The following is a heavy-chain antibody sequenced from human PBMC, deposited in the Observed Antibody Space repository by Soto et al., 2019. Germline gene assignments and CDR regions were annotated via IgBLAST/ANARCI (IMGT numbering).Heavy chain of an antibody. CDR1: GYTFTGYY. V-gene: IGHV1-2*04. CDR3: ARDIDYDSSGYFDY. Sequence: ASVKVSFKASGYTFTGYYMHWVRQAPGQGLEWMGWINPNSGGTNYAQKFQGWVTMTRDTSISTAYMELSRLRSDDTAVYYCARDIDYDSSGYFDYWGQGTLVTVSS. J-gene: IGHJ4*02. D-gene: IGHD3-22*01. CDR2: INPNSGGT.